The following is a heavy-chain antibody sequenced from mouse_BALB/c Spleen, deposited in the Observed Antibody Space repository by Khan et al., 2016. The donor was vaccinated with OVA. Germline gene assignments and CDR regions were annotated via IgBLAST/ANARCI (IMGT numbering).Heavy chain of an antibody. V-gene: IGHV3-2*02. Sequence: EVQLQESGPGLVKPSQSLSLTCTVTGYSITSDYAWNWIRQFPGNKLEWMGYISYSGSTTYNPSLKSRISITRDTSMNQFFLHLNSVTTEDTATYYCARWFTYWGQGTLVTVSA. CDR2: ISYSGST. J-gene: IGHJ3*01. CDR3: ARWFTY. CDR1: GYSITSDYA.